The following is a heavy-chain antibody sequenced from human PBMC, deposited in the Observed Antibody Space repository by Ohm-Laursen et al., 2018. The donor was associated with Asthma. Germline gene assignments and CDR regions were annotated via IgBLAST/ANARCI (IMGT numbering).Heavy chain of an antibody. J-gene: IGHJ4*02. CDR1: GSTFSVYW. CDR2: INTYGTVT. D-gene: IGHD4-17*01. V-gene: IGHV3-74*01. Sequence: SLRLSCAATGSTFSVYWMYWDRQAIGPGLVRVLRINTYGTVTNYADSVKGRFTISRDNAKNTLYLQMNSLRAEDTAVYYCTRGGHYGSYFDYWGQGTLVTVSS. CDR3: TRGGHYGSYFDY.